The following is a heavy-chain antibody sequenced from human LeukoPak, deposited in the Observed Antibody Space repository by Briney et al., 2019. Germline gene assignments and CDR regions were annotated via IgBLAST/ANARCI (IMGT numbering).Heavy chain of an antibody. CDR2: ILVAGDT. J-gene: IGHJ3*02. D-gene: IGHD3-10*01. CDR1: GFVFSNYD. Sequence: HPGGSLRLSCAASGFVFSNYDMHWVRQSTRKGLEWVAHILVAGDTQYADSVKGRFTISRDNAKRSVFLQMNNLRDGDTAVYYCIRDRLGEGTFEIWGQGTMVSVSS. CDR3: IRDRLGEGTFEI. V-gene: IGHV3-13*01.